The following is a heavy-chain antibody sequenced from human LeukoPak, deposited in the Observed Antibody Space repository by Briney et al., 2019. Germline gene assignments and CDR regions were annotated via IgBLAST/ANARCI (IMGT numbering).Heavy chain of an antibody. V-gene: IGHV4-59*01. CDR1: GGSISSYY. D-gene: IGHD2-21*02. CDR2: IYYSGST. J-gene: IGHJ4*02. Sequence: KPSETLSLTCTVSGGSISSYYWSWIRQPPGKGLEWIGYIYYSGSTNYNPSLKSRVTISVDTSKNQFSLKLSSVTAADTAVYYCARTGDWSYFDYWGQGTLVTVSS. CDR3: ARTGDWSYFDY.